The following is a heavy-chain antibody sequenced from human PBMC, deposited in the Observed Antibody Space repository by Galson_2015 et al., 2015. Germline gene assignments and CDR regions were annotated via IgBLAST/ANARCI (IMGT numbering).Heavy chain of an antibody. Sequence: ETLSLTCTVSGGSISSYYWSWIRQPPGKGLEWIGYIYYSGSTNYNPSLKSRVTISVDTSKNQFSLKLSSVTAADTAVYYCARHLLGNWFDPWGQGTLVTVSS. D-gene: IGHD2-15*01. CDR2: IYYSGST. V-gene: IGHV4-59*01. CDR3: ARHLLGNWFDP. J-gene: IGHJ5*02. CDR1: GGSISSYY.